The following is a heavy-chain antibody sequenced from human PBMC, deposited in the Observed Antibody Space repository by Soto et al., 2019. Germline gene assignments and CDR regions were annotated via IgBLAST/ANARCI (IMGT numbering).Heavy chain of an antibody. CDR3: AKDFPSVVTGRFDY. V-gene: IGHV3-23*01. D-gene: IGHD1-20*01. CDR2: ISGSGGST. J-gene: IGHJ4*02. CDR1: GFTFSSYA. Sequence: LSLSCAASGFTFSSYAMSWVRQAPGKGLEWVSAISGSGGSTYYADSVKGRFTISRDNSKNTLYLQMNSLRAEDTAVYYCAKDFPSVVTGRFDYWGQGTLVTVSS.